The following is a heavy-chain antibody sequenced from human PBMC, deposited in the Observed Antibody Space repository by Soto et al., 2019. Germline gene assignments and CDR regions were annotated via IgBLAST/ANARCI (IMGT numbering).Heavy chain of an antibody. D-gene: IGHD3-3*01. Sequence: PSETLSLTCTFSGGSISSGGYYWSWIRQHPGKGLQCIGYIYYSGSTYYNPSLKSRVTIPVDTSKNQFSLRLSSVTAADTAVYYCARNLRITIFGVVSASSSYNWFDPWGQGTLVTVSS. CDR2: IYYSGST. V-gene: IGHV4-31*03. CDR3: ARNLRITIFGVVSASSSYNWFDP. CDR1: GGSISSGGYY. J-gene: IGHJ5*02.